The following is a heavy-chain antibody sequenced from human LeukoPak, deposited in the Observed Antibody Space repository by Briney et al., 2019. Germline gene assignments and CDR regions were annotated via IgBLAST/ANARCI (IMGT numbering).Heavy chain of an antibody. Sequence: PGGSLRLSCAASGFTFSSYGMHWVRQAPGKGLEWVAVISYDGSNKYYADSVKGRFTISRDNSKNTLYLQMNSLRAEDTAVYYCADALNYYDSSGYLPGENYWGQGPLVTVSS. CDR2: ISYDGSNK. D-gene: IGHD3-22*01. J-gene: IGHJ4*02. V-gene: IGHV3-30*03. CDR3: ADALNYYDSSGYLPGENY. CDR1: GFTFSSYG.